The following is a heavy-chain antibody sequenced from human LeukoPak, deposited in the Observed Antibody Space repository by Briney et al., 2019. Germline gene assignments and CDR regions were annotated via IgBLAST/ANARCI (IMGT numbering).Heavy chain of an antibody. D-gene: IGHD4-17*01. J-gene: IGHJ4*02. CDR2: IYYSGST. CDR3: ARGLDYGDYYFDY. CDR1: GGSISSYY. V-gene: IGHV4-59*01. Sequence: SETLSLTCTVSGGSISSYYWSWIRQPPGKGLEWIGYIYYSGSTNYNPSLKSRVTISVDTSKNQFSLKLSSVTAADTAVYYCARGLDYGDYYFDYWGQGTLVTVSS.